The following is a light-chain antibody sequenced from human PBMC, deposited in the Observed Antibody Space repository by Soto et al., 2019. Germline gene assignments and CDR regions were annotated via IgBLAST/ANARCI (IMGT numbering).Light chain of an antibody. J-gene: IGKJ1*01. CDR1: QSISSW. Sequence: DIQMTQSPSTLSASVGDRVTITCRASQSISSWLAWYQQEPGKAPKLLIQKASSLESGVPSRFSGSGSGTEFTLTISSLQPDDFATYYCQQYNRYSPWTFGQGTKVEIK. CDR3: QQYNRYSPWT. V-gene: IGKV1-5*03. CDR2: KAS.